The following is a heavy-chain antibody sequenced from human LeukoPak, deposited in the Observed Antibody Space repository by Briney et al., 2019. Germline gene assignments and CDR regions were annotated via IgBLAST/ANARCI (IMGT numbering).Heavy chain of an antibody. J-gene: IGHJ4*02. CDR3: ARGGSGWSAPDY. V-gene: IGHV3-66*02. Sequence: GGSLRLSCAASGFTFSSYTMSWVRQAPGKGPEWVSVTYSGGSRYYADSVKGRFTISRDNSKNTLYLQMNSLRAEDTAVYYCARGGSGWSAPDYWGQGTLVTVSS. D-gene: IGHD6-19*01. CDR2: TYSGGSR. CDR1: GFTFSSYT.